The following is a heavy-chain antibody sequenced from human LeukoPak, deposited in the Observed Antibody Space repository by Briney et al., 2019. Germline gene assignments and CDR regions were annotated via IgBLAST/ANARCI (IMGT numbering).Heavy chain of an antibody. CDR1: GYTFTSYY. V-gene: IGHV1-46*01. J-gene: IGHJ3*02. CDR3: ARDLERFLEWSNAFDI. D-gene: IGHD3-3*01. Sequence: GASVKVSCKASGYTFTSYYMHWVRQAPGQGLEWMGIINPSGGSTSYAKKFQGRVTMTRDTSTSTVYMELSSLRSEDTAVYYCARDLERFLEWSNAFDIWGQGTMVTVSS. CDR2: INPSGGST.